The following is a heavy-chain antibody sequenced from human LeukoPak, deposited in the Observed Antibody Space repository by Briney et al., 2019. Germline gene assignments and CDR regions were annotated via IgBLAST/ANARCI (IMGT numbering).Heavy chain of an antibody. CDR2: ISDSGIST. Sequence: GGSLRLSCAASGFTFTTYAMSWVRQAPGKGLEWVSSISDSGISTYYADSVKGRFTISRDNSKNTLYLQMNSLRAEDTAVYYCASEYSSSGAPEYWGQGTLVTVSS. V-gene: IGHV3-23*01. CDR1: GFTFTTYA. J-gene: IGHJ4*02. D-gene: IGHD6-6*01. CDR3: ASEYSSSGAPEY.